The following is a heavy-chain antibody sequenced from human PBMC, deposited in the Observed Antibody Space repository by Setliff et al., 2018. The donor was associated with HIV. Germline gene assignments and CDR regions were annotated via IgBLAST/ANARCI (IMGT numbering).Heavy chain of an antibody. V-gene: IGHV4-59*08. CDR3: ARLRADVETATMFSYYYYMDV. Sequence: SETLSLTCTVSGGSISSYYWSWIRQPPGKGLEWIGYIYYSGSTNYNPSLKSRVTISVDTSKNQFSLKLSSVTAADTAVYYCARLRADVETATMFSYYYYMDVWGKGTTVTVSS. CDR2: IYYSGST. CDR1: GGSISSYY. J-gene: IGHJ6*03. D-gene: IGHD5-18*01.